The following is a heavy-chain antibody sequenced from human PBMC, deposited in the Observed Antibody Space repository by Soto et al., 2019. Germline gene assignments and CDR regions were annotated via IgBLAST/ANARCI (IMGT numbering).Heavy chain of an antibody. J-gene: IGHJ4*02. V-gene: IGHV3-30*04. D-gene: IGHD3-9*01. CDR2: ISYDGRNK. Sequence: QVQLVESGGGVVQPGRSLRLSCAASGFTFTAYAMHWVRQAPDKGLEWVAVISYDGRNKHYADSVKGRLTISRDNSKNTRYLQMNSLRAEDTAVYYCARDRYFDSYDFDYWGQGTLVTVSS. CDR1: GFTFTAYA. CDR3: ARDRYFDSYDFDY.